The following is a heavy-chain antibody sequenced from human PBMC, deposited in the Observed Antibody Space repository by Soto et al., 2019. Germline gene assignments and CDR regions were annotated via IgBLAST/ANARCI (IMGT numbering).Heavy chain of an antibody. CDR1: GGTFSSYA. J-gene: IGHJ4*02. V-gene: IGHV1-69*12. Sequence: QVQLVQSGAEVKKPGSSVKVSCKASGGTFSSYAISWVRQAPGQGLEWMGGIIPIFGTANYAQKFQGRVTITADESPGTAYMERSSLRSENTAVYSCAKLLTPGIAAAGTPRNFDYWGQGTLVTGSS. CDR2: IIPIFGTA. D-gene: IGHD6-13*01. CDR3: AKLLTPGIAAAGTPRNFDY.